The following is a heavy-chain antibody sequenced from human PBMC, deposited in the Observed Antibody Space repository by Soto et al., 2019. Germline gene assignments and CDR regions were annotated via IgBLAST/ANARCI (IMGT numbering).Heavy chain of an antibody. CDR3: ARDRGREYYYSYGMDV. Sequence: QVQLQESGPGLVKPSQTLSLTCTVSGGSISSGGYCWSWIRQHPGKGLEWIGHISYSGSTYYNPSLKSRVARSVDTSKNQFSLNLTSVTAADTAVYYCARDRGREYYYSYGMDVWGQGTTVTVSS. D-gene: IGHD3-16*01. CDR2: ISYSGST. J-gene: IGHJ6*02. V-gene: IGHV4-31*03. CDR1: GGSISSGGYC.